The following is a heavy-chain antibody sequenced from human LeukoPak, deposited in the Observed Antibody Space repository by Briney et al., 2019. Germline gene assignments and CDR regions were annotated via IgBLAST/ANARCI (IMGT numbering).Heavy chain of an antibody. V-gene: IGHV1-18*04. D-gene: IGHD3-16*01. CDR3: ARSMGHPGGYYYYMDV. CDR2: ISAYNGNT. J-gene: IGHJ6*03. CDR1: GYNFDRYG. Sequence: ASVKVSCKGSGYNFDRYGVNWVRQAPGQGLEWVGWISAYNGNTNYAQKLQGRVTMTTDTSTSTAYMELRSLRSDDTAVYYCARSMGHPGGYYYYMDVWGKGTTVTVSS.